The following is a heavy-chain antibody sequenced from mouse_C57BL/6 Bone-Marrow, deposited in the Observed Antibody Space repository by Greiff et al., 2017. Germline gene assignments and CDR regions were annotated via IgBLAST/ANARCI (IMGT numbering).Heavy chain of an antibody. V-gene: IGHV1-42*01. CDR1: GYSFTGYY. D-gene: IGHD2-3*01. J-gene: IGHJ3*02. Sequence: EVKLVESVPELVKPGASVKISCKASGYSFTGYYMNWVKQSPEKSLEWIGEINPSTGGTTYNQKFKAKATLTVDKSSSTAYMQLKSLTSEDSAVYYCARYDGYWGQGTLVTVSA. CDR3: ARYDGY. CDR2: INPSTGGT.